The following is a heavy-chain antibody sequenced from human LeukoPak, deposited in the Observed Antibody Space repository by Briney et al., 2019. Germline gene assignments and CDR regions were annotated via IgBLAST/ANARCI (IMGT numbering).Heavy chain of an antibody. J-gene: IGHJ4*02. CDR3: ATLVATTQFDY. D-gene: IGHD5-12*01. Sequence: GGSLRLSCVVSGFTFSSYWMTWVRQAPGKGLEWVANIKQDGSEKYYVDSVKGRFTISRDNAKNSLYLQMNSLRAEDTAVYYCATLVATTQFDYWGQGTLVTVSS. V-gene: IGHV3-7*01. CDR2: IKQDGSEK. CDR1: GFTFSSYW.